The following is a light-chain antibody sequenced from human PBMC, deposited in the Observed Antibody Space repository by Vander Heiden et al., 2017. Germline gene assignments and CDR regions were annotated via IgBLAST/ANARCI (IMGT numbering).Light chain of an antibody. J-gene: IGKJ1*01. CDR1: QSLLHSNGYNY. Sequence: DIVITQSPLSLPVTPGEPASISCRSSQSLLHSNGYNYLDWYLQKPGQSPQLLIYLGSNRASGVPDRFSGSGSGTDFTLKISRVEAEDVGVYYCRQALQTPGTFGQGTKVEIK. V-gene: IGKV2-28*01. CDR3: RQALQTPGT. CDR2: LGS.